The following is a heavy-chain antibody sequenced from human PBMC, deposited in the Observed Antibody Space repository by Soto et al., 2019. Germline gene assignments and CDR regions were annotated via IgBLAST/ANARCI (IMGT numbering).Heavy chain of an antibody. V-gene: IGHV4-31*03. CDR3: ARSVFP. Sequence: PSETLSLTCTVSGGSISSGGYYWTWIRQHPGKGLEWIGYIYYSGSTYYNPSLQSRVTISVDTSKNQFSLKLSYVTGGDTAVYYCARSVFPWGQGTLVTVSS. CDR2: IYYSGST. J-gene: IGHJ5*02. CDR1: GGSISSGGYY.